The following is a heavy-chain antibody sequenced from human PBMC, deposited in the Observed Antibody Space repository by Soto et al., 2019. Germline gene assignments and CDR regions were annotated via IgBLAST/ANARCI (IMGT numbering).Heavy chain of an antibody. CDR1: GFTFSNYW. D-gene: IGHD3-10*01. V-gene: IGHV3-74*01. Sequence: EVQLVESGGGLVQPGGSLRLSCAASGFTFSNYWMYWVRQAPGKGLVWVSRINSDGSNTDYADSVKGRFTISRDKAKNTLYLQMNSLRAEDTAVYYCAREGSGTDAFDIWGQGTMVTVSS. CDR2: INSDGSNT. J-gene: IGHJ3*02. CDR3: AREGSGTDAFDI.